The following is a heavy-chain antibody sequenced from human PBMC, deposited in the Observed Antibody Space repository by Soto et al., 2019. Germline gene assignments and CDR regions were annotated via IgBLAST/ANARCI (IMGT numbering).Heavy chain of an antibody. J-gene: IGHJ4*02. CDR3: ASHFPGHSSTTTCYGAGDY. Sequence: QVQLVQSGAEVKKPGSSVKVSCKASEDTFNSYSVIWVRRAPGQGLEWAGRIIPSFGWASYAQSFQGRVPITADRSTYTVYLQMSSLRSDDTAVYYCASHFPGHSSTTTCYGAGDYWGQGTLVTVSS. D-gene: IGHD2-2*01. CDR1: EDTFNSYS. CDR2: IIPSFGWA. V-gene: IGHV1-69*02.